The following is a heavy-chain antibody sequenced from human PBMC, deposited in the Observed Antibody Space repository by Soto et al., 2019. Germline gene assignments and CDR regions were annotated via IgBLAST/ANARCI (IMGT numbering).Heavy chain of an antibody. Sequence: PGGSLRLSCAASGFTFSSYGMHWVRQAPGKGLEWVAVISYDGSNKYYADSVKGRFTISRDNYKKMLYLQMNSLRAEDTAVYYCAKGPAIVLVPAAMNYYYGMGVWSQGTRVTDSS. CDR3: AKGPAIVLVPAAMNYYYGMGV. CDR2: ISYDGSNK. CDR1: GFTFSSYG. D-gene: IGHD2-2*01. J-gene: IGHJ6*02. V-gene: IGHV3-30*18.